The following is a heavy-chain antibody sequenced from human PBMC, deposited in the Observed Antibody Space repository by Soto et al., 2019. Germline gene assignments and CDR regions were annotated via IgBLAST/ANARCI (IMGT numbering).Heavy chain of an antibody. D-gene: IGHD2-15*01. J-gene: IGHJ6*02. Sequence: ASVKVSCKASGYTFTIYAMHWVRQAPGQRPEWMGWINAGNGNTKYSQKFQGRVTITRDTSASTAYMELSSLRSEDTAVYYCASPSCSGGSCYWGYYYYGMDVWGQGTTVTVSS. CDR2: INAGNGNT. CDR1: GYTFTIYA. CDR3: ASPSCSGGSCYWGYYYYGMDV. V-gene: IGHV1-3*01.